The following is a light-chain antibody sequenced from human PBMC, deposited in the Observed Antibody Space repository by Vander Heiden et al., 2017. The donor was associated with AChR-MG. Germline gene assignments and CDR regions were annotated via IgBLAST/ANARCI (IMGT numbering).Light chain of an antibody. CDR3: QQSDSIPPT. V-gene: IGKV1-39*01. J-gene: IGKJ1*01. Sequence: DIQMTQSPSSLPASVEDRITITCRASQSISNYLNWYQLKPGMTPKLLIYGASHLQSGVPSRFIGSASGTDFTLTISSLQPEDSATFYCQQSDSIPPTFGQGTKVEIK. CDR1: QSISNY. CDR2: GAS.